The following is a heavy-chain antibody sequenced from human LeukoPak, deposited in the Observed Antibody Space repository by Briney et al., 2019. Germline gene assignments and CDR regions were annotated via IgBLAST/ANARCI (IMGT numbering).Heavy chain of an antibody. V-gene: IGHV3-11*04. J-gene: IGHJ6*03. D-gene: IGHD1-26*01. CDR3: ARPGGASYYYYYYMDV. CDR1: GFTFSDYY. Sequence: GGSLRLSCAASGFTFSDYYMSWIRQAPGKGLEWVSYISSSGSTIYYADSVKGRFTISRDNAKNSLYLQMNSLRAEDTAVYYCARPGGASYYYYYYMDVWGKGTTVTVSS. CDR2: ISSSGSTI.